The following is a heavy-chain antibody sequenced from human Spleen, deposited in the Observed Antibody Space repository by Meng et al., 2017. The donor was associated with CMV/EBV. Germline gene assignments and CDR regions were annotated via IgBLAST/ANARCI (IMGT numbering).Heavy chain of an antibody. CDR2: MNPNNGNT. CDR3: ARRYCSGGTCQEGDY. V-gene: IGHV1-8*01. D-gene: IGHD2-15*01. CDR1: YTFTFYD. Sequence: YTFTFYDINWVRQAIGQGPEWMGWMNPNNGNTGYAQKFKGRVSMTRNTSISTAYMELSSLRSEDTAVYYCARRYCSGGTCQEGDYWGQGTLVTVSS. J-gene: IGHJ4*02.